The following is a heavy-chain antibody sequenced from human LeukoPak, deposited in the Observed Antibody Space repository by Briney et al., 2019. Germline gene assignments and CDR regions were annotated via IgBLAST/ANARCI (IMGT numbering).Heavy chain of an antibody. CDR3: VMAISGYDPQRFDY. Sequence: GGSLRLSCSASGFTFSSYAMHWVRQAPGKGLEYVSAISSNGGSTYYADSVKGRFTISRDNSKNTLYLQMSSLRPEDTAVYYCVMAISGYDPQRFDYWGQGTLVTVSS. V-gene: IGHV3-64D*09. CDR2: ISSNGGST. CDR1: GFTFSSYA. D-gene: IGHD5-12*01. J-gene: IGHJ4*02.